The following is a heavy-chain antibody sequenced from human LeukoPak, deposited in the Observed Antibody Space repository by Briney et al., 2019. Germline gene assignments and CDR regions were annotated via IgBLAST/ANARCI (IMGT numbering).Heavy chain of an antibody. V-gene: IGHV3-48*01. J-gene: IGHJ2*01. CDR3: ARAPGGNWDWCFDL. D-gene: IGHD4-23*01. CDR2: ISTSSSSI. Sequence: GGSLRLSCAASGFTFSSYSMNWVRQAPGKGLEWVSYISTSSSSIYYADSVRGRFAISRDNAKNSLFLQVNSLRGEDTAVYYCARAPGGNWDWCFDLWGRGPLVTVSS. CDR1: GFTFSSYS.